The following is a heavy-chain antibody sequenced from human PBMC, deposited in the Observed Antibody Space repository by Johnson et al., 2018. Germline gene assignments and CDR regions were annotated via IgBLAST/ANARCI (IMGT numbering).Heavy chain of an antibody. J-gene: IGHJ6*02. CDR2: IKQDGSEK. CDR3: GRGRVWDGYPAGMDG. Sequence: VQLVQSGGGLVQPGGSLRLSCAASGFTFSSYWMSWVRQAPGKGLEWVANIKQDGSEKYYVDSVKGRFTISRDNARNSLYLQMNSRGAEDTAVYYWGRGRVWDGYPAGMDGWGQGTTVTVSS. D-gene: IGHD5-24*01. CDR1: GFTFSSYW. V-gene: IGHV3-7*01.